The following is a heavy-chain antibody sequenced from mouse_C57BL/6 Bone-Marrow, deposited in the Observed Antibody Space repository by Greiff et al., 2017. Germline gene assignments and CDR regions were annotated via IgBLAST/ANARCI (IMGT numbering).Heavy chain of an antibody. V-gene: IGHV1-22*01. D-gene: IGHD1-1*01. Sequence: EVQLQESGPELVKPGASVQMSCKASGYTFTDYNMHWVKQSHGKSLEWIGYINPNNGGTSYNQKFKGKATLTVNKSSSTAYMELRSLTSEDSAVYYCADYYGSSYGGWFAYWGQGALVTVSA. CDR3: ADYYGSSYGGWFAY. CDR1: GYTFTDYN. CDR2: INPNNGGT. J-gene: IGHJ3*01.